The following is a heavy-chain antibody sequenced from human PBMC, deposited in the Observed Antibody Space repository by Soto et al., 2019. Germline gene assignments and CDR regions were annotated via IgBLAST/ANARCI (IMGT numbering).Heavy chain of an antibody. CDR1: GFSRTNARMG. V-gene: IGHV2-26*01. CDR3: ARTMHGEEYSSCHFDK. D-gene: IGHD6-6*01. J-gene: IGHJ3*02. Sequence: SGPTLVNPTETLTLTCTVSGFSRTNARMGVSWIRQPPGKALEWLAHISSNDEKSYRITLMTRLTISKDTSKSQVVLTVTNVDPEDTATYYCARTMHGEEYSSCHFDKWGQ. CDR2: ISSNDEK.